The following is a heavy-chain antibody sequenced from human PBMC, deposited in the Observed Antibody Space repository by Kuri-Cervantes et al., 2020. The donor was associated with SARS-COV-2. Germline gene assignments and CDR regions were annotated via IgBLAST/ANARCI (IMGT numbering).Heavy chain of an antibody. CDR3: VRHGLRYYGSGSLTTFDY. D-gene: IGHD3-10*01. V-gene: IGHV4-39*01. CDR1: GGSISSSSYY. CDR2: IYYSGST. J-gene: IGHJ4*02. Sequence: SETLSLTCTVSGGSISSSSYYWGWIRQPPGKGLEWIGSIYYSGSTYYNPSLKSRVTISVDTSKNQFSLKLSSVTAADTAVYYCVRHGLRYYGSGSLTTFDYWGQGTLVTVSS.